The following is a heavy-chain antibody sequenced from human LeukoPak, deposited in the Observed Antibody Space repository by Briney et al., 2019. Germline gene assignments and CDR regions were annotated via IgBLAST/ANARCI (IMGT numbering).Heavy chain of an antibody. CDR2: INHSGST. CDR1: GFTFSSSA. Sequence: NPGGSLRLSCAASGFTFSSSAMSWIRQPPGKGLEWIGEINHSGSTNYNPSLKSRVTISVDTSKNQFSLKLSSVTAADTAVYYCARGIDYWGQGTLVTVSS. CDR3: ARGIDY. J-gene: IGHJ4*02. V-gene: IGHV4-34*01.